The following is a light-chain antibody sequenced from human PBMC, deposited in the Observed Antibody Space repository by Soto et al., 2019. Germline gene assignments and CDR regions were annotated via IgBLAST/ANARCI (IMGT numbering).Light chain of an antibody. CDR3: QQYGGSPFT. V-gene: IGKV3-20*01. CDR2: GAS. J-gene: IGKJ2*01. CDR1: QSIFNNY. Sequence: EMVLTQSPGTLSLSPRERATLSCRASQSIFNNYLAWYQQKPGQAPRLLVYGASFRATGIPDRFSGSGSETDFTLTISRLEPEDFAVYYCQQYGGSPFTFGQGTRLEIK.